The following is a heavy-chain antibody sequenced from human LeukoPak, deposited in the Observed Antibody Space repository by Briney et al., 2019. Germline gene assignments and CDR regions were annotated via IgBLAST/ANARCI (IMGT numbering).Heavy chain of an antibody. CDR1: GFTLSTYA. CDR2: ISGSGGST. V-gene: IGHV3-23*01. D-gene: IGHD5-18*01. CDR3: AKDRGYSYGYYYYMDV. J-gene: IGHJ6*03. Sequence: PGGSLRLSCAASGFTLSTYAMSWVRQAPGKGLEWVSAISGSGGSTYYADSVKGRFTISRDNSKNTLYLQMNSLRAEDTAVYYCAKDRGYSYGYYYYMDVWGKGTTVTVSS.